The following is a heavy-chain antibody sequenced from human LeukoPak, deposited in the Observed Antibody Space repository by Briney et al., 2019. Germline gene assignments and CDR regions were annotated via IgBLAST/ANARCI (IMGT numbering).Heavy chain of an antibody. Sequence: GGSLTLSCAVSGFTFSIYCMTWVRQAPGKGLQWVANINQDGREKYYIGSMKGRLNISRDNTENSVFLQLTSLRPEDTGIYFCAKGRDYGDYWGQGTLVAVSS. J-gene: IGHJ4*02. CDR3: AKGRDYGDY. V-gene: IGHV3-7*01. CDR2: INQDGREK. CDR1: GFTFSIYC.